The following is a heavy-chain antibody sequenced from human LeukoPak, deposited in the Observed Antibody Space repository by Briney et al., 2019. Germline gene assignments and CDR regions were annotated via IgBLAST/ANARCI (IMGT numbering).Heavy chain of an antibody. J-gene: IGHJ4*02. D-gene: IGHD1-14*01. CDR3: AKLHNLNCDY. CDR1: GFTFSDYA. CDR2: ISGSGGTT. Sequence: GGSLRLSCAASGFTFSDYAMSWVSQAPGTGLEWVSTISGSGGTTYYADSVEGRFTISRDNSKNTLYLQMNSLRPEDTAVYYCAKLHNLNCDYWGLGTLATVSS. V-gene: IGHV3-23*01.